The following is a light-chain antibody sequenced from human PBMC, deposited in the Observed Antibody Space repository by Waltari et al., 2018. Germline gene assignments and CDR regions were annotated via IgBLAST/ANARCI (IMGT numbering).Light chain of an antibody. J-gene: IGKJ1*01. V-gene: IGKV4-1*01. Sequence: DIVMTPSTDSLAVSLGERAPIKCKSSQSLLYGPNNKNYLAWYQQKPGPPPKLLIYWAATRESVVPDRFRGRRSGTCFTLTSSSLQAEDVAVYSCQQFYSNPQTFGQGTKVEIK. CDR2: WAA. CDR3: QQFYSNPQT. CDR1: QSLLYGPNNKNY.